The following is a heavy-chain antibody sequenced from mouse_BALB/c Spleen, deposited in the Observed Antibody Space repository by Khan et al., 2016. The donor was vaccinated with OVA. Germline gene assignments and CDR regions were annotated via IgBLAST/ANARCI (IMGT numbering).Heavy chain of an antibody. Sequence: EVQLQESGPGLVKPSQSLSLTSTVTGYSITSDYAWNWIRQFPGNKLEWMGYISSTGGTSYNPSLKSRISITRDTSKNQFFLQLKSVTAEDTATYYCARSLYYSYGYALDCWGRGTLVTVSS. J-gene: IGHJ4*01. CDR2: ISSTGGT. CDR1: GYSITSDYA. V-gene: IGHV3-2*02. CDR3: ARSLYYSYGYALDC. D-gene: IGHD2-14*01.